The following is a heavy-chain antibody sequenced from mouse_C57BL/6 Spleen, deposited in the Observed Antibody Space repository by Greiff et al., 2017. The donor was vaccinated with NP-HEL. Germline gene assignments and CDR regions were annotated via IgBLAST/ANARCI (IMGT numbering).Heavy chain of an antibody. J-gene: IGHJ4*01. CDR3: AHYYGSSPYAMDY. CDR2: IYPSNGST. CDR1: GYTFTSYD. D-gene: IGHD1-1*01. V-gene: IGHV1-85*01. Sequence: VHLVESGPELVKPGASVKLSCKASGYTFTSYDINWVKQRPGQGLEWIGCIYPSNGSTFYNQKFKGKATLTVDTSSSTAYMELNSLTSEDSEVYACAHYYGSSPYAMDYWGQGTSVTVSS.